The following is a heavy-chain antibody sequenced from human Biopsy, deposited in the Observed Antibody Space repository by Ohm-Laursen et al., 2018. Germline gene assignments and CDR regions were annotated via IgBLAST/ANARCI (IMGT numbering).Heavy chain of an antibody. Sequence: SLRLSCAASGFNFDDYAMHWIRQGPGKGLEWVAGLTWNSGTIAYAGSVRGRFTIFRGNAKNSLYLQMNNLTSEDTALYYCVRSLRNYDFLDSWGQGTLVSVSS. CDR1: GFNFDDYA. J-gene: IGHJ4*02. CDR2: LTWNSGTI. CDR3: VRSLRNYDFLDS. D-gene: IGHD3-16*01. V-gene: IGHV3-9*01.